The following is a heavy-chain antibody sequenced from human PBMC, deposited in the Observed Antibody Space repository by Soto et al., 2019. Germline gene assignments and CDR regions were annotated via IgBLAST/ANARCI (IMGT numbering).Heavy chain of an antibody. CDR2: INSDGTST. J-gene: IGHJ3*02. D-gene: IGHD3-9*01. Sequence: PGGSLRLSCAASGFTFSSYWMHWVRQAPGKGLVWVSRINSDGTSTSYADSVRGRFTISRDNAKNTLYLQMNSLRAEDTAVYYCARDADILTGSDAFDIWGQGTMVTVSS. V-gene: IGHV3-74*01. CDR3: ARDADILTGSDAFDI. CDR1: GFTFSSYW.